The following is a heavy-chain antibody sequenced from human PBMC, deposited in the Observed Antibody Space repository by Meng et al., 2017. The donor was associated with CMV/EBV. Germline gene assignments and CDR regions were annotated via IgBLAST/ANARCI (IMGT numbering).Heavy chain of an antibody. J-gene: IGHJ4*02. CDR2: IRYDGSNK. D-gene: IGHD6-19*01. CDR1: GFTFSSYG. V-gene: IGHV3-30*02. Sequence: GESLKISCAASGFTFSSYGMHWVRQAPGKGLEWVAFIRYDGSNKYYADSVKGRFTISRDNSKNTLYLQMNSLRAEDTAVYYCAKEGSSDSSVWGWYYWGQGTLVTVSS. CDR3: AKEGSSDSSVWGWYY.